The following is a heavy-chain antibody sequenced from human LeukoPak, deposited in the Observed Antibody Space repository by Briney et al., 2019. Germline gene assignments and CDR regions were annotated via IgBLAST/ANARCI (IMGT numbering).Heavy chain of an antibody. V-gene: IGHV3-21*01. CDR2: ISSSTSYI. CDR1: GFTFSSYS. Sequence: PGGSLRLSCAASGFTFSSYSMNWIRQAPGKGLEWVSSISSSTSYIYYADSVKGRFTISKDNAKNSLYLQMNSLRAEDTAVYYCARAGGSTVSHSDYWGQGTLITVSS. CDR3: ARAGGSTVSHSDY. J-gene: IGHJ4*02. D-gene: IGHD4-17*01.